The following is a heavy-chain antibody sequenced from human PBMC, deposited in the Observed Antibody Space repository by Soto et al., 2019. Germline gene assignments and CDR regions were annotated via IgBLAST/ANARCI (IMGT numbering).Heavy chain of an antibody. Sequence: GGSLRLSCAASGFGFDEYGMSWVRQGPGKGLEWVSTINRHGDSTAYADSVKGRFTISRDNAKNSLYLQMNGLRAEDTAFYYCARDHRWCYQYREYGASWGQGTLVPVSS. V-gene: IGHV3-20*04. CDR3: ARDHRWCYQYREYGAS. CDR1: GFGFDEYG. D-gene: IGHD2-8*01. CDR2: INRHGDST. J-gene: IGHJ1*01.